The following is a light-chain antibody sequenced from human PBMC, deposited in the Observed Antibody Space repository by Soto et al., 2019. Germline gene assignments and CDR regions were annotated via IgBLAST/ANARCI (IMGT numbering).Light chain of an antibody. Sequence: DIQMTESPSTLPASVGARVTIPFRANQSISTWLAWYQQKPGKAPKLLIYAASSLQSGVPSRFSGSGSGTDFTLTISSLQPEDFATYYCQQSYSSLTFGQGTRLEI. V-gene: IGKV1-39*01. CDR2: AAS. CDR1: QSISTW. J-gene: IGKJ5*01. CDR3: QQSYSSLT.